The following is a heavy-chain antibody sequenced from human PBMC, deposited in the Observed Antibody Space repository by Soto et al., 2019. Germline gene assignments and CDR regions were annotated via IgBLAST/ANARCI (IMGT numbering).Heavy chain of an antibody. CDR2: IYYSGST. D-gene: IGHD3-16*02. CDR1: GGSISSYY. V-gene: IGHV4-59*08. CDR3: ARCGSYGYDYIWGSYRHDYFDY. Sequence: PSETLSLTCTVSGGSISSYYWSWIRQPPGKGLEWIGYIYYSGSTNYNPSLKSRVTISVDTSKNQFSLKLSSVTAADTAVYYCARCGSYGYDYIWGSYRHDYFDYWGQGTLVTVS. J-gene: IGHJ4*02.